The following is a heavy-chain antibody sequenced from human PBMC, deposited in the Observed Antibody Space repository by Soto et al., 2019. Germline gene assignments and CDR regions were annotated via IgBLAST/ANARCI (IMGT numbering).Heavy chain of an antibody. CDR3: ARGGTGYGGNSGDWFDP. V-gene: IGHV3-11*05. J-gene: IGHJ5*02. Sequence: QVQLVESGGGLVKPGGSLRLSCAASGFTFSDYYMSWIRQAPGKGLEWVSYMSRSSSYTTYAASVKGRFTISRDNPKNSLYLQMHSLRDEDTAVYYCARGGTGYGGNSGDWFDPWGQGTLVAVSS. CDR2: MSRSSSYT. D-gene: IGHD4-17*01. CDR1: GFTFSDYY.